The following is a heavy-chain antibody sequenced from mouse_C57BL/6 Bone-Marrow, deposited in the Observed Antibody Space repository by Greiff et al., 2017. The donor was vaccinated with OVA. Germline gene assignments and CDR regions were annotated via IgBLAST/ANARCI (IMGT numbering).Heavy chain of an antibody. CDR3: AGLYDSYFDY. CDR2: IYPGGGYT. J-gene: IGHJ2*01. CDR1: GYTFTNYW. Sequence: VQLQQSGAELVRPGPSVKMSCTASGYTFTNYWIGWAKQRPGHGLEWIGDIYPGGGYTNYNQKFKGQATLTADKSSSTAYMQFSSLTSYDAAINYCAGLYDSYFDYWGQGTTLTVSS. D-gene: IGHD2-4*01. V-gene: IGHV1-63*01.